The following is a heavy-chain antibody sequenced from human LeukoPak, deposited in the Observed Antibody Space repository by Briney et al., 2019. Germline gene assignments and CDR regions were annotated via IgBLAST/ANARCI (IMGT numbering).Heavy chain of an antibody. J-gene: IGHJ5*02. V-gene: IGHV1-18*01. D-gene: IGHD4-17*01. CDR2: ISAYNGNA. CDR1: GYTFTSYG. CDR3: ARNPDYGAWFDP. Sequence: ASVKVSCKASGYTFTSYGIIWVRQAPGQGLEWMGWISAYNGNANYAQKLQGRVTMTTDTSTSTAYMELRSLRSDDTAVYYCARNPDYGAWFDPWGQGTLVTVSS.